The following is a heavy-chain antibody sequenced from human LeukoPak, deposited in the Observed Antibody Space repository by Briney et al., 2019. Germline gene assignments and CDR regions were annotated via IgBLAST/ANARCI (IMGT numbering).Heavy chain of an antibody. J-gene: IGHJ4*02. V-gene: IGHV4-39*01. CDR2: IYYSGST. D-gene: IGHD3-22*01. CDR3: ARFTYYYDSSGYAIDY. CDR1: GGSISSSSYY. Sequence: ASETLSLTCTVSGGSISSSSYYWGWIRQPPGKGLEWIVSIYYSGSTYYNPSLKSRVTLSVDTSKNQFSLKLSSVTAADTAVYYCARFTYYYDSSGYAIDYWGQGTLVTVSS.